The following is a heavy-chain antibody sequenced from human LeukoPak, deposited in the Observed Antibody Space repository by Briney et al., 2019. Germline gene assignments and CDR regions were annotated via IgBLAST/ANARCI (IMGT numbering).Heavy chain of an antibody. Sequence: SETLSLTCTVSGGSISSYYWSWIRQPPGKGLEWIGYIYYSGSTNYNPSLKSRVTISVDTSKNQFSLELSSVTAADTAVYYCAREAGYNYGQYYFDRWGQGTLVTVSS. CDR1: GGSISSYY. D-gene: IGHD5-18*01. CDR2: IYYSGST. J-gene: IGHJ4*02. CDR3: AREAGYNYGQYYFDR. V-gene: IGHV4-59*12.